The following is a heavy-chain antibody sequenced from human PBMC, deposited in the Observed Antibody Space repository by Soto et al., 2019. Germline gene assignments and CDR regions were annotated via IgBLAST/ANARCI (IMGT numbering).Heavy chain of an antibody. CDR2: IKQDGSEK. CDR3: ARDSSSWYFPFSGMDV. Sequence: GGSLRLSCAASGFTFSSYWMSWVRQAPGKGLEWVANIKQDGSEKCYVDSVKGRFTISRDNAKNSLYLQMNSLRAEDTAVYYCARDSSSWYFPFSGMDVWGQGTTVTVSS. J-gene: IGHJ6*02. CDR1: GFTFSSYW. V-gene: IGHV3-7*01. D-gene: IGHD6-13*01.